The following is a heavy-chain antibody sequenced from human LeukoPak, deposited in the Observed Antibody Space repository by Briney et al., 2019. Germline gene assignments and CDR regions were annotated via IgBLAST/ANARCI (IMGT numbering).Heavy chain of an antibody. CDR1: GFTFSSYS. CDR3: ARTMIVVVDAFDI. J-gene: IGHJ3*02. D-gene: IGHD3-22*01. V-gene: IGHV3-21*01. CDR2: ISSSSSYI. Sequence: GGSLRLSCAASGFTFSSYSMNWVRQAPGKGLEWVPSISSSSSYIYYADSVKSRFTISRDNAKNSLYLQMNSLRAEDTAVYYCARTMIVVVDAFDIWGQGTMVTVFS.